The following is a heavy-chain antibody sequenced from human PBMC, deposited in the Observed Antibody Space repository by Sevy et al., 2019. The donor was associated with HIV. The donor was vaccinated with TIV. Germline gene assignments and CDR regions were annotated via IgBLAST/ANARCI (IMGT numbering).Heavy chain of an antibody. J-gene: IGHJ6*02. CDR2: IYHSGST. D-gene: IGHD4-4*01. V-gene: IGHV4-30-2*01. CDR1: GGSISSGGYS. CDR3: ARDSYSNYRRTYGMDV. Sequence: SETLSLTCAVSGGSISSGGYSWSWIRQPPGKGLEWIGYIYHSGSTYYTPSLKSRVTLSVDRSKNQFSLKLSSVTAADTAAYYCARDSYSNYRRTYGMDVWGQGTTVTVSS.